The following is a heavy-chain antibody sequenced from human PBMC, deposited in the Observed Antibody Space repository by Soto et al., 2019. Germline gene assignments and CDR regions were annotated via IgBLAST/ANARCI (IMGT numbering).Heavy chain of an antibody. CDR1: GYFFPNHG. D-gene: IGHD5-18*01. Sequence: ASVKVSCKASGYFFPNHGLTWVRQAPGQGLEWMGRISLYNDNTKYAQKFQDRVNMTTDTSTNTAYMELRSLRSDDTAVYYCARVKGWLQPNDPFDIWGQGTMVTV. CDR2: ISLYNDNT. V-gene: IGHV1-18*01. J-gene: IGHJ3*02. CDR3: ARVKGWLQPNDPFDI.